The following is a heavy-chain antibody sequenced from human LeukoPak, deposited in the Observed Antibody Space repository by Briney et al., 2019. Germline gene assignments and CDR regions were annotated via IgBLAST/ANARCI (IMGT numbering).Heavy chain of an antibody. CDR1: GGSISTTSYY. V-gene: IGHV4-39*01. CDR2: IYYSGST. D-gene: IGHD3-10*01. J-gene: IGHJ4*01. CDR3: ARYDYYGSGSPDY. Sequence: SETLSLTCIVSGGSISTTSYYWGWIRQPPGKGLEWIGSIYYSGSTYYTPSLKSRVTISVDTSKNQFSLKLTSVTAADTAVYYCARYDYYGSGSPDYWGQGTLVTVSS.